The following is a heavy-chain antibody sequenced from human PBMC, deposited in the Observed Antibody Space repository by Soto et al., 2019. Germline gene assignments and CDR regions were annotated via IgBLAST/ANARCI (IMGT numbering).Heavy chain of an antibody. V-gene: IGHV3-30-3*01. CDR1: GFTFISYA. CDR2: ISFDGSTE. CDR3: ARSRHGSGSYTHFYYGLDV. Sequence: QVQLVESGGGVVQPGRSLRLSCAASGFTFISYAMHWVRQAPGKGLEWVAVISFDGSTEYYADSVKGRFTISSDNSENNVYLQMNSLRSEDTAVYYCARSRHGSGSYTHFYYGLDVWGQGTTVTVSS. D-gene: IGHD3-10*01. J-gene: IGHJ6*02.